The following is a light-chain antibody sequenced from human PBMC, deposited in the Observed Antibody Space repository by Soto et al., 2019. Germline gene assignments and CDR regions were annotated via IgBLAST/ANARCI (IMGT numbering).Light chain of an antibody. Sequence: DIQMTQSPSTLSASVGDRVTITCRASQYISSCLAWYQQKPGKAPKLLIYRASSLKSGVPSRFSGSGSGTEFTLTISRLQPDDFATYYCQQYTSQRTFGQGTKVEIK. J-gene: IGKJ1*01. CDR3: QQYTSQRT. CDR2: RAS. V-gene: IGKV1-5*03. CDR1: QYISSC.